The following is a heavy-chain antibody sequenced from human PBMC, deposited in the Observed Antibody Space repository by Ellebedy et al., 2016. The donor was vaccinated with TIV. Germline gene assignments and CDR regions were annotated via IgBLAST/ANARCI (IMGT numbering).Heavy chain of an antibody. V-gene: IGHV1-24*01. J-gene: IGHJ4*02. Sequence: ASVKVSCXVSGHTLTEISIHWVRQAPGKGLEWLGGFDPEHGKTNYAQKFQGRVTMTEDTSTDTAYMELSSLRSEDTAVYYCATDSSGWKAYYFDSWGQGTLVTVSS. CDR1: GHTLTEIS. CDR2: FDPEHGKT. D-gene: IGHD6-19*01. CDR3: ATDSSGWKAYYFDS.